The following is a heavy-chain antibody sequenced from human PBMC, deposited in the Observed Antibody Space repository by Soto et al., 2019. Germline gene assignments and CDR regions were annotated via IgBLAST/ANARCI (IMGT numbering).Heavy chain of an antibody. CDR1: GFTFRSYA. Sequence: PGGSLRLSCGVSGFTFRSYAMYWVRQAPGKGLEWVSAISGSGGSTYYADSVKGRFTISRDNSKNTLYLQMNSLRAEDSAVYYCAKNFDGNPIDYWGQGTLVTISS. CDR3: AKNFDGNPIDY. V-gene: IGHV3-23*01. CDR2: ISGSGGST. J-gene: IGHJ4*02.